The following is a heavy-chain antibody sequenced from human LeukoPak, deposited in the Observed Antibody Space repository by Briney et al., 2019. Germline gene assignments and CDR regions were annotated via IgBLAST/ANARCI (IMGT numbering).Heavy chain of an antibody. CDR2: IHRSGST. Sequence: SETLSLTCTVSLDSTTSNFWSWGRQPPGKGLEWIGEIHRSGSTNYNPSLQRRVTISIDRPKNQSALELSSVTAADTAVYYCAREIIGGFNPGAYWGQGTLVTVSS. J-gene: IGHJ4*02. D-gene: IGHD3-16*02. CDR3: AREIIGGFNPGAY. CDR1: LDSTTSNF. V-gene: IGHV4-4*02.